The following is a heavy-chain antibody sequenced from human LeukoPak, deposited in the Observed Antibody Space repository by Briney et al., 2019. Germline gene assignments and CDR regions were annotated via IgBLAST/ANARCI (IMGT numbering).Heavy chain of an antibody. V-gene: IGHV3-21*01. J-gene: IGHJ3*02. CDR1: GFTFSGYT. CDR2: ISSSSSYI. Sequence: GGSLRLSCAASGFTFSGYTMSWVRQAPGKGLEWVSAISSSSSYIYYADSVRGRFTISRDNAKNSLYLQMSSLTVEDTAVYYCARVSGSTTSDAFDIWGQGTMVAVSS. CDR3: ARVSGSTTSDAFDI. D-gene: IGHD1-26*01.